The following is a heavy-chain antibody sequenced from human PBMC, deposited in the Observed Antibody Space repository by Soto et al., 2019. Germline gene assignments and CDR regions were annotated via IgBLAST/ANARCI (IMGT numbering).Heavy chain of an antibody. V-gene: IGHV3-72*01. CDR2: SRDKPQGYST. Sequence: EVQLVESGGGLVQPGGSLRLSCAGSGFTLSDHYIDWVRQAPGKGLEWVGRSRDKPQGYSTAYAASVKGRFTTSRDESKNSAYLQMNSLKPEDTAVYYCARGGWGDFGGRYFDHWGQGTLVTVSS. CDR1: GFTLSDHY. D-gene: IGHD4-17*01. CDR3: ARGGWGDFGGRYFDH. J-gene: IGHJ4*02.